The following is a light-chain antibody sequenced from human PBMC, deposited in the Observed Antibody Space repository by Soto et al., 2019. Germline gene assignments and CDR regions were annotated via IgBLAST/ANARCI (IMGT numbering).Light chain of an antibody. CDR3: QQSSSSPIT. J-gene: IGKJ5*01. Sequence: DIQMTQSPSSLSASVGDRVIITCRASQSISMYLNWYQQKPGKAPKLLIYSTSSLQSGVPSRFSGSGFGTDFTLPVNSLLPEDFATYYCQQSSSSPITFGQGTRLEIK. V-gene: IGKV1-39*01. CDR1: QSISMY. CDR2: STS.